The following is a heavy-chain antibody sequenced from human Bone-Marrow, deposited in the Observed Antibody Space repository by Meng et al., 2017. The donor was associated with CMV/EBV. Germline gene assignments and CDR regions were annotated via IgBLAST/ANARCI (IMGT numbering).Heavy chain of an antibody. D-gene: IGHD2-2*02. CDR2: ISGSGGST. Sequence: GESLKISCAASGFTFSSYAMSWVRQAPGKGLEWVSAISGSGGSTYYADSVKGRFTISRDNSKNTLYLQMNSLRAEDTAVYYCAKTARGYCSSTSCYNREDSYWYFDLWGSGTLVTVSS. J-gene: IGHJ2*01. CDR1: GFTFSSYA. CDR3: AKTARGYCSSTSCYNREDSYWYFDL. V-gene: IGHV3-23*01.